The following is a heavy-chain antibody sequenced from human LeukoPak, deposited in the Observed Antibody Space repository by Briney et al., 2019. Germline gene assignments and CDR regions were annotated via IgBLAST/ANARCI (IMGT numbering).Heavy chain of an antibody. CDR2: IGISSGNT. V-gene: IGHV3-48*01. D-gene: IGHD5-12*01. J-gene: IGHJ4*01. Sequence: GGSLRLSCAASGFNFIDYSMNSVRQAPGKRLEWISYIGISSGNTKYADSVKGRFTISRDKARNSLYLQMNSLRVEDTAVYYCARDHRYAFDNWGHGTLVTVSS. CDR1: GFNFIDYS. CDR3: ARDHRYAFDN.